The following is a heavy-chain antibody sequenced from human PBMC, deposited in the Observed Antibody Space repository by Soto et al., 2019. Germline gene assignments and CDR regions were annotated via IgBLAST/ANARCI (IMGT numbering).Heavy chain of an antibody. CDR2: IRNDGTVR. CDR1: GFTFSYHD. CDR3: ATKKIDDFDY. J-gene: IGHJ4*02. V-gene: IGHV3-33*01. Sequence: LRLSCTASGFTFSYHDMHWVRQAPGKGLEWLAAIRNDGTVRNYADAAKGRFTISRDNSKSTLYLDVNNLRPEDTAVYYCATKKIDDFDYWGQGTLVTVSS.